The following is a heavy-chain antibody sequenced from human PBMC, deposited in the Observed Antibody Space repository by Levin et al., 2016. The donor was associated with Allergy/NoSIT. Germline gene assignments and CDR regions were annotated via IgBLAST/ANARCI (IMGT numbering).Heavy chain of an antibody. D-gene: IGHD5-24*01. Sequence: GGSLRLSCAASGFTFSSYGMHWVRQAPGKGLEWVAVISYDGSNKYYADSVKGRFTISRDNSKNTLYLQMNSLRAEDTAVYYCAKDGRWLQYIDYWGQGTLVTVSS. CDR2: ISYDGSNK. V-gene: IGHV3-30*18. CDR1: GFTFSSYG. J-gene: IGHJ4*02. CDR3: AKDGRWLQYIDY.